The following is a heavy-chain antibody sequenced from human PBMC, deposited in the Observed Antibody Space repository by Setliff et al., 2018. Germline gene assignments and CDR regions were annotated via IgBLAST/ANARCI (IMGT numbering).Heavy chain of an antibody. J-gene: IGHJ4*02. D-gene: IGHD2-21*02. Sequence: SETLSLTCTVSGDSIRRGDYWSWIRQHPGKGLEWIGYIHHSGETFYNPSLRSRVIISVDTSKNQFSVRLNSVTAADTAVYYCARHWDFCGGNCPHNSIDYWGRGALVTVS. CDR1: GDSIRRGDY. CDR2: IHHSGET. V-gene: IGHV4-31*03. CDR3: ARHWDFCGGNCPHNSIDY.